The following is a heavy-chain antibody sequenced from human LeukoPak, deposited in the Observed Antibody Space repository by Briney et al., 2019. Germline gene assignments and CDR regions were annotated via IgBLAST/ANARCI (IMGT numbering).Heavy chain of an antibody. Sequence: PGGSLRLSCAASGFTFSSYWMSWVRQAPGKGLEWVANIKEDGTEKSYVDSVKGRFTISRDNAKNSLYLQMHSLRAEDTAVYYCARDTQGYFDYWGQGPWSPSPQ. J-gene: IGHJ4*03. D-gene: IGHD2-15*01. CDR3: ARDTQGYFDY. CDR2: IKEDGTEK. CDR1: GFTFSSYW. V-gene: IGHV3-7*01.